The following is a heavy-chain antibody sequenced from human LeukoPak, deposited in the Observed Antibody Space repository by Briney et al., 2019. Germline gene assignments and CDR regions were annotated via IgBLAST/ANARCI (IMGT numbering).Heavy chain of an antibody. CDR2: ISSSGSYV. Sequence: PGGSLRLSCAASGYTFSSYSMNWVRQAPGKGLEWVSYISSSGSYVYYADSVKGRFTISRDNARNSLYLQMNSLRAADTAVYYCARRDHWLGGDLYYYYYMGVWGKGTTVTVSS. CDR1: GYTFSSYS. J-gene: IGHJ6*03. V-gene: IGHV3-21*01. D-gene: IGHD3-16*01. CDR3: ARRDHWLGGDLYYYYYMGV.